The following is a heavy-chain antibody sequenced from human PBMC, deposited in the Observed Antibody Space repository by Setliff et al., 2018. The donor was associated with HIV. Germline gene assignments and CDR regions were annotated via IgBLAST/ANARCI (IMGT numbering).Heavy chain of an antibody. CDR2: INHSGST. CDR1: GGSFSAYY. V-gene: IGHV4-34*01. J-gene: IGHJ5*02. Sequence: PSETLSLTCAVYGGSFSAYYWTWIRQPPGKGLEWIGEINHSGSTYYNPSLRSRVAISVEMSKNQFSLKLSSVTPADTAVYYCARVARMHPFDPWGRGALVTVSS. CDR3: ARVARMHPFDP.